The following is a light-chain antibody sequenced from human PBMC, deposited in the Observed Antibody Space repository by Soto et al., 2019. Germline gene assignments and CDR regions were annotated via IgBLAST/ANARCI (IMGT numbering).Light chain of an antibody. Sequence: QSVLTQPPSVSGAPGQRVTISCTGSSSYIGAGYDVHWYQQLPGTAPKLLIYANTNRPSGVPDQFSGSKSGTSASLAITGLQAEDEADYYCQSYDDSLGGHVIFGGGTKLTVL. J-gene: IGLJ2*01. V-gene: IGLV1-40*01. CDR3: QSYDDSLGGHVI. CDR2: ANT. CDR1: SSYIGAGYD.